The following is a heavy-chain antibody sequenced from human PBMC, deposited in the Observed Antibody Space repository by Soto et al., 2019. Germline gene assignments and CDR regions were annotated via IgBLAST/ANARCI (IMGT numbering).Heavy chain of an antibody. J-gene: IGHJ3*01. CDR2: ITPYNGNT. CDR3: ARISARRNDFDV. Sequence: QVQLVQSGAEVKNPGASVKVSCQASNYLFGAFGISWLRQAPGQGLEWMGWITPYNGNTHYAEKFQDRVTMTADKSTTTAYMAVRRLTSDDKAVYFCARISARRNDFDVWGQGTVVTVSS. CDR1: NYLFGAFG. V-gene: IGHV1-18*01.